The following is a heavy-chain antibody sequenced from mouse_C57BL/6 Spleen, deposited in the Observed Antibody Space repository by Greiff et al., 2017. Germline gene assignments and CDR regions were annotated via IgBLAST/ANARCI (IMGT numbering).Heavy chain of an antibody. CDR3: TTDGSSLYYFDD. Sequence: EVQLQQSGAELVRPGASVKLSCTASGFNIKDDYMHWVQQRPEQGLEWIGWIDPENGDTEYASKVQGKATITADTSYNTAYLQRISLTSEDTAVYYCTTDGSSLYYFDDGGQGTTLTVSS. D-gene: IGHD1-1*01. J-gene: IGHJ2*01. CDR1: GFNIKDDY. CDR2: IDPENGDT. V-gene: IGHV14-4*01.